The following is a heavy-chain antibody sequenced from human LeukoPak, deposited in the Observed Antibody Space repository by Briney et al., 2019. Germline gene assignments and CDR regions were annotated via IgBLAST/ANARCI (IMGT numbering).Heavy chain of an antibody. CDR2: ISSNGGGT. D-gene: IGHD3-22*01. Sequence: GGSLRLSCVASGFTFSSYAMHWVRQAPGKGLEYVSAISSNGGGTYYANSVKGRFTISRDNSKNTLYLQMGSLRAEDMAVYYCARSMRGAYYYDSSGSFDIWGQGTMVTVSS. V-gene: IGHV3-64*01. CDR3: ARSMRGAYYYDSSGSFDI. J-gene: IGHJ3*02. CDR1: GFTFSSYA.